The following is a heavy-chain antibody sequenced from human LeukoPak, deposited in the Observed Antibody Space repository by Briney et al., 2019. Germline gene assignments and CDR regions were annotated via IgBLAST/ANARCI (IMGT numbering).Heavy chain of an antibody. V-gene: IGHV3-30*04. Sequence: GGSLRLSCAASGFTFSSYAMHWVRQAPGKGLEWVAVISYDGSNKYYADSVKGRFTISRDNAKNSLYLQMNSLRAEDTAVYYCAREQGIAAADWFDPWGQGTLVTVSS. CDR3: AREQGIAAADWFDP. CDR2: ISYDGSNK. D-gene: IGHD6-13*01. CDR1: GFTFSSYA. J-gene: IGHJ5*02.